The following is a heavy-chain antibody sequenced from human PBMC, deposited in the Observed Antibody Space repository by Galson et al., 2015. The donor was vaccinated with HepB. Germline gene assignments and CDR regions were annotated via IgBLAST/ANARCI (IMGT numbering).Heavy chain of an antibody. CDR3: ARDRNYYDGSGSYRGGYYYAMDV. CDR2: ISSSGTYI. V-gene: IGHV3-21*06. D-gene: IGHD3-22*01. Sequence: SLRLSCAASGFTFNIYSMNWVRQAPGKGLEWVSSISSSGTYISYGDSMKGRFTISRDNTKNSLYLQMNSLRVEDTAVYYCARDRNYYDGSGSYRGGYYYAMDVWGQGTTVTVSS. CDR1: GFTFNIYS. J-gene: IGHJ6*02.